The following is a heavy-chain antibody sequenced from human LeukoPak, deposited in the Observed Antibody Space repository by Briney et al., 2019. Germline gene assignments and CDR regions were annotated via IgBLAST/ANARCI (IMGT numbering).Heavy chain of an antibody. Sequence: SVKVSCKTSGGTVSSYAISWVRQAPGQGLEWMGGIIPIFGTANYAQKFQGRVTITTDESTSTAYMELSSLRSEDTAVYYCARVGGSSSWFCLDYWGQGTLVTVSS. J-gene: IGHJ4*02. CDR1: GGTVSSYA. CDR2: IIPIFGTA. D-gene: IGHD6-13*01. CDR3: ARVGGSSSWFCLDY. V-gene: IGHV1-69*05.